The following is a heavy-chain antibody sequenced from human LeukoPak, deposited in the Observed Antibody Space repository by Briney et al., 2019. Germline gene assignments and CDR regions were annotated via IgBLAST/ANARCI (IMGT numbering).Heavy chain of an antibody. Sequence: GGSLRLSCAASGVTFSSYEMNWGRQAPGKGLEWVSYISSSGGSTDYADSVKGRFTFSRDNAKKSLYLQMNSLRAADTAVYYCARAPSLVRGVYFDYWGPGTLVTVSS. V-gene: IGHV3-48*03. CDR2: ISSSGGST. D-gene: IGHD3-10*01. CDR1: GVTFSSYE. CDR3: ARAPSLVRGVYFDY. J-gene: IGHJ4*02.